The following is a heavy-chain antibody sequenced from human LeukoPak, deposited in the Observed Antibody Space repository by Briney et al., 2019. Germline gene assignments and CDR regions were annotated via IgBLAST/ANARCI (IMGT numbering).Heavy chain of an antibody. CDR1: GDXXSXNXAA. D-gene: IGHD6-25*01. CDR2: TYYRSNLHS. J-gene: IGHJ4*02. Sequence: GDXXSXNXAAXSWIXXXPSRGLEWLGRTYYRSNLHSDYALSVTSRITINPDTSKNQVSLQLNSVTPEDTAVYFCTREAGYFVSWGQGTLVTVSS. CDR3: TREAGYFVS. V-gene: IGHV6-1*01.